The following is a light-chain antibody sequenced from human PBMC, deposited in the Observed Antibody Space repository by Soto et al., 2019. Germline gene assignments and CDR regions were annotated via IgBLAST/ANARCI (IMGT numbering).Light chain of an antibody. J-gene: IGKJ1*01. Sequence: IVLTQSPATLSLSPGERATLSCRASQSVSSYLAWYQQKPGQAPRLLIYDASSRATGIPARFSGSGSGTDFTLTISSLEPEDFAVYYCQQRSNWPWTFGQGTKV. V-gene: IGKV3-11*01. CDR2: DAS. CDR3: QQRSNWPWT. CDR1: QSVSSY.